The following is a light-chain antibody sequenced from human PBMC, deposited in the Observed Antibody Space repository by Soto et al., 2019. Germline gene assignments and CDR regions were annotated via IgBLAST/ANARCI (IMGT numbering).Light chain of an antibody. CDR3: HQYYSIPRT. CDR1: QSVLHSPTNNNY. J-gene: IGKJ1*01. Sequence: DIVMTQSPDSLAVSLGERATINCKSSQSVLHSPTNNNYLAWYQKKPGQPPKLLIYWASTRESGVPDRFSGSGSGTDFNLTINSLQAEAAAVYYCHQYYSIPRTFGQGTKVEIK. CDR2: WAS. V-gene: IGKV4-1*01.